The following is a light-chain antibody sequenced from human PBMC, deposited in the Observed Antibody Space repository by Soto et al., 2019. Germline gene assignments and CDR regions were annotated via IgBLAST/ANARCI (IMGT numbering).Light chain of an antibody. J-gene: IGLJ1*01. Sequence: QSVLTQPASVSGSPGQSITISCTGTSSDVGSYNLVSWYQQHPGKAPKLMIYEVSKRPSGVSNRFSGSKSGNTASLTISGLQAEDEADYYCCSYAGSSXFDVFGTGTKVTVL. CDR1: SSDVGSYNL. CDR2: EVS. V-gene: IGLV2-23*02. CDR3: CSYAGSSXFDV.